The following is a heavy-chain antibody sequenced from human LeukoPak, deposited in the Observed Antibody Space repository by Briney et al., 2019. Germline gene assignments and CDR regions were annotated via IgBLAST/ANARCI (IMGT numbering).Heavy chain of an antibody. V-gene: IGHV3-30*03. Sequence: GGSLRLSCAASGFTFSTYVMHWVRQAPGKGLEWVAVISYGANNKYYADSVKGRFTISRDNSNSTLYLQMNSLRAEDTAVYYCERDANYYFDYWGQGTLVTVSS. CDR1: GFTFSTYV. D-gene: IGHD1-1*01. CDR3: ERDANYYFDY. J-gene: IGHJ4*02. CDR2: ISYGANNK.